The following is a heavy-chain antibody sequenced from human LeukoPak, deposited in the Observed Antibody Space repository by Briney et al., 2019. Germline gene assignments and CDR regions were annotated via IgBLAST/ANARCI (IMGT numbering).Heavy chain of an antibody. J-gene: IGHJ6*02. CDR1: GFTFDDYT. V-gene: IGHV3-43*01. CDR3: AKDWGATTAYYYYGMDV. D-gene: IGHD1-26*01. Sequence: GGSLRLPCAASGFTFDDYTMHWVRQAPGKGLECVSLISWDGGSTYYADSVKGRFTISRDNSKNSLYLQMNSLRTEDTALYYCAKDWGATTAYYYYGMDVWGQGTTVTVSS. CDR2: ISWDGGST.